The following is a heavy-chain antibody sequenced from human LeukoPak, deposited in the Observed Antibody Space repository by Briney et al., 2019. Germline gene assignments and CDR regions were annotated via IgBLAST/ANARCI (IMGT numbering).Heavy chain of an antibody. V-gene: IGHV3-23*01. CDR3: AKIQGYFDY. D-gene: IGHD1-1*01. CDR2: ITGGGGTT. CDR1: GLTFSSYG. Sequence: GGSLRLSCEASGLTFSSYGVSWVRQAPGKGLQWVSAITGGGGTTYYADSVKGRFTISRDNSKNMLYLQMNSLRAEGTAVYYCAKIQGYFDYWGQGTLVPVSS. J-gene: IGHJ4*02.